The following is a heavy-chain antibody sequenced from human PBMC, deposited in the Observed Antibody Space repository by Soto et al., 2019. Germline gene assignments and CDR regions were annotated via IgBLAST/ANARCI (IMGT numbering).Heavy chain of an antibody. D-gene: IGHD3-22*01. V-gene: IGHV3-23*01. CDR3: AKDPNYYDSSGYSGIAEYFQY. CDR1: GFTFSSYA. CDR2: ISGSGGST. J-gene: IGHJ1*01. Sequence: GGSLRLSCAASGFTFSSYAMSWVRQAPGKGLEWVSAISGSGGSTYYADSVKGRFTISRDNSKNTLYLQMNSLRAEDTAVYYCAKDPNYYDSSGYSGIAEYFQYSGQGTLVTVSS.